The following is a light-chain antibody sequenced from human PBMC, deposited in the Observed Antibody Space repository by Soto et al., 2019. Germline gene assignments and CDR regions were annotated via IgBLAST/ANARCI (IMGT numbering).Light chain of an antibody. V-gene: IGKV2-30*01. CDR2: KVS. CDR1: QSLLYSDGYTY. Sequence: DVVMTQSPLSLPVTLGQPASISCRSSQSLLYSDGYTYLTWFHQRPGQSPRRLIYKVSNRDSGVPDRFSGSGSGTDFTLKISRVEAEDVGVYYCMQGTHWPLYTFGQGTKLEIK. J-gene: IGKJ2*01. CDR3: MQGTHWPLYT.